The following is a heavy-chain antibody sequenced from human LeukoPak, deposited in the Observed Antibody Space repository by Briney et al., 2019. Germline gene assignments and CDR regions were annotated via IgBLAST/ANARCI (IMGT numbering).Heavy chain of an antibody. CDR2: ISYSGSYI. J-gene: IGHJ4*02. CDR1: AFSLNTYN. CDR3: VRDRGTYRPIDY. V-gene: IGHV3-21*04. D-gene: IGHD1-26*01. Sequence: GGSLRLSCVASAFSLNTYNMNWVRQAPGKGLEWVSSISYSGSYIYYADSVKGRFTISRDNAQNSLYLQMNSLRADDTAVYYCVRDRGTYRPIDYWGQGTLVAVSS.